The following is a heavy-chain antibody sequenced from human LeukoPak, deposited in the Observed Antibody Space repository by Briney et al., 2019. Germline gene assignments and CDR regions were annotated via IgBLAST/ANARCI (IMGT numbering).Heavy chain of an antibody. V-gene: IGHV5-51*01. D-gene: IGHD3-22*01. Sequence: GESLKISCKGSGYSFTSYWIGWVRQMPGKGLEWMGIIYPGDSDTRYSPSFQGRVTISADKSISTAYLQWSSLKASDTAMYYCARPNYYDSSGPFYYFDHWGQGTLVTVSS. CDR3: ARPNYYDSSGPFYYFDH. CDR2: IYPGDSDT. CDR1: GYSFTSYW. J-gene: IGHJ4*02.